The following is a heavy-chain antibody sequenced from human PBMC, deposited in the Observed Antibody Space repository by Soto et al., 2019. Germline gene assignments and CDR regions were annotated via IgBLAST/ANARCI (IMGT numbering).Heavy chain of an antibody. V-gene: IGHV3-23*01. J-gene: IGHJ6*03. Sequence: GGSLRLSCAASGFTFSSYAMSWVRQAPGKGLEWVSAISGSGGSTYYADSVKGRFTISRDNSKNTLYLQMNSLRAEDTAVYYCAKGHDNYYYYYMDVWGKGTTVTVSS. CDR1: GFTFSSYA. CDR3: AKGHDNYYYYYMDV. CDR2: ISGSGGST.